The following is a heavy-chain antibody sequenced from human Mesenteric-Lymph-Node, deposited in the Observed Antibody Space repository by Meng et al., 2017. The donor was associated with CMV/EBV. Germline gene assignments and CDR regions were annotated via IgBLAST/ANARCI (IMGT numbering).Heavy chain of an antibody. J-gene: IGHJ2*01. V-gene: IGHV4-59*01. Sequence: SETLSLTCTVSGGSISSYYWSWIRQPPGKGLEWIGYIYYSGSTNYNPSLKSRVTISVDTSKNQFSLKLSSVTAADTAVYYCARSDGGNEQDWYFDLWGRGTLVTVSS. CDR3: ARSDGGNEQDWYFDL. D-gene: IGHD4-23*01. CDR1: GGSISSYY. CDR2: IYYSGST.